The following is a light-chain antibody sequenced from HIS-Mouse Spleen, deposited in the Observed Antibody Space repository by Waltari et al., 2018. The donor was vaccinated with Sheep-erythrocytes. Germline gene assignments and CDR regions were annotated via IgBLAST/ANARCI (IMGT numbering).Light chain of an antibody. CDR1: SSNIGSNT. CDR2: SNN. CDR3: AAWDDSLNGWV. J-gene: IGLJ3*02. Sequence: QSVLTQQPSASGTPGQRVTISCSGSSSNIGSNTVNWYHQLPGKAPKLLIYSNNQRPSGVPDRFSGSKSGTSASLAISGLQSEDEADYYCAAWDDSLNGWVFGGGTKLTVL. V-gene: IGLV1-44*01.